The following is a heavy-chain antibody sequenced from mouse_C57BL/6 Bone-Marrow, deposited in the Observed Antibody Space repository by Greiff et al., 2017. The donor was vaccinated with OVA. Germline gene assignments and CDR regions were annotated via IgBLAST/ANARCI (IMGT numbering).Heavy chain of an antibody. Sequence: EVMLVESGEGLVKPGGSLKLSCAASGFTFSSYAMSWVRQTPEKRLEWVAYISSGGDYIYYADTVKGRFPISRDNARNTLYLQMSSLKSEDTAMYYCTRSPYYYGSSFDYWGQGTTLTVSS. D-gene: IGHD1-1*01. CDR1: GFTFSSYA. J-gene: IGHJ2*01. CDR2: ISSGGDYI. V-gene: IGHV5-9-1*02. CDR3: TRSPYYYGSSFDY.